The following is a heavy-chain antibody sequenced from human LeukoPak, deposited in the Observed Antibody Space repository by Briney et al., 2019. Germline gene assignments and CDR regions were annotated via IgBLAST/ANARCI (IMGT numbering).Heavy chain of an antibody. CDR2: ISYDGSNK. Sequence: GRSLRLSCAVSGFTFSRYGMHWVRQAPGKGLECVAVISYDGSNKYYADSVKGRFTISRDNSKNTLYLQMNSLRAEDTAVYYCARQTTVTTDAWDGFDYWGQGTLVTVSS. V-gene: IGHV3-30*03. J-gene: IGHJ4*02. CDR1: GFTFSRYG. CDR3: ARQTTVTTDAWDGFDY. D-gene: IGHD4-17*01.